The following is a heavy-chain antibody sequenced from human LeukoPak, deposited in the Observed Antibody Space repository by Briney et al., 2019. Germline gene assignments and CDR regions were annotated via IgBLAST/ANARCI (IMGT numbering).Heavy chain of an antibody. J-gene: IGHJ4*02. D-gene: IGHD3-22*01. Sequence: SETLSLTCTVSGGSISSYYWSWIRQPPGKGLEWIGYIYYSGSTNYNPSLKSRVTISVDTSKNQFSLKLSSVTAADTAVYYCARGHYYDSSRYSVGFYFDYWGQGTLVTVSS. CDR2: IYYSGST. CDR1: GGSISSYY. CDR3: ARGHYYDSSRYSVGFYFDY. V-gene: IGHV4-59*01.